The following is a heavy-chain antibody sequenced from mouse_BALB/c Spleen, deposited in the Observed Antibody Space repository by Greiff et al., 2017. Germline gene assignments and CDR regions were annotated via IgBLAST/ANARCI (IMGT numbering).Heavy chain of an antibody. CDR2: ISYSGST. CDR3: ARFLDGYYGEAMDY. D-gene: IGHD2-3*01. J-gene: IGHJ4*01. Sequence: EVQLVESGPGLVKPSQSLSLTCTVTGYSITSDYAWNWIRQFPGNKLEWMGYISYSGSTSYNPSLKSRISITRDTSKNQFFLQLNSVTTEDTATYYCARFLDGYYGEAMDYWGQGTSVTVSS. CDR1: GYSITSDYA. V-gene: IGHV3-2*02.